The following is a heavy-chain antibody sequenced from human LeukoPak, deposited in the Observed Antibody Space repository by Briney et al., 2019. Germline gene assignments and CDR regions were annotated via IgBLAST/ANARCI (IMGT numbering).Heavy chain of an antibody. Sequence: GGSLRLSCAASGFTFSSYGMHWVRQAPGKGLEWVAVISYDGSSKYYADSVKGRFTISRDNSKNTLYLQMNSLRAEDTAVYYCAKGGKYYYDSSGLSDYWGQGTLVTVSS. CDR2: ISYDGSSK. J-gene: IGHJ4*02. CDR1: GFTFSSYG. D-gene: IGHD3-22*01. V-gene: IGHV3-30*18. CDR3: AKGGKYYYDSSGLSDY.